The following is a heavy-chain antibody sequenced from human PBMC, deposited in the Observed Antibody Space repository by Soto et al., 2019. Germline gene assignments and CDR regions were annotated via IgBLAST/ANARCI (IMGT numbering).Heavy chain of an antibody. CDR1: GFSLSNARMG. V-gene: IGHV2-26*01. Sequence: QVTLKESGPVLVKPTETLTLTCTVSGFSLSNARMGVSWIRQPPGKALEWLAHIFSNDEKSYSTSLKSRLTISKHTSKSPVVLTMTNMDPVDTATYYCARIQVDIADIVATTLNLPATYYYYYYMDVWGKGTTVTVSS. J-gene: IGHJ6*03. D-gene: IGHD5-12*01. CDR2: IFSNDEK. CDR3: ARIQVDIADIVATTLNLPATYYYYYYMDV.